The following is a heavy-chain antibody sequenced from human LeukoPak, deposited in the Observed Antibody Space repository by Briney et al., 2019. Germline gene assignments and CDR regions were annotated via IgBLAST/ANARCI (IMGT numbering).Heavy chain of an antibody. Sequence: GGSLRLSCAASGFTFSSYDIRWVPQAPGKALEWVSAISGSGGSTYYADSVKGRFTIPRDNSKHTLYLQINSLRAEDTAVYDCAKDPYSGSYSHWFDPWGQGTLVTVSS. CDR3: AKDPYSGSYSHWFDP. CDR2: ISGSGGST. J-gene: IGHJ5*02. V-gene: IGHV3-23*01. D-gene: IGHD1-26*01. CDR1: GFTFSSYD.